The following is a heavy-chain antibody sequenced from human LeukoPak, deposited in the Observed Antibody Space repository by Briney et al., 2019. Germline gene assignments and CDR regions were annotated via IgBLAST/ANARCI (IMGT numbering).Heavy chain of an antibody. J-gene: IGHJ4*02. Sequence: SETLSLTCAVYGGSFSGYYWSWIRQPPGKGLEWIGEINHSGSTNYNPSLKSRVTISVDTSKNQFSLKLSSVTAADTAVYYCARDIYYYDSSGYYRFDYWGQGTLVTVSS. CDR2: INHSGST. V-gene: IGHV4-34*01. D-gene: IGHD3-22*01. CDR1: GGSFSGYY. CDR3: ARDIYYYDSSGYYRFDY.